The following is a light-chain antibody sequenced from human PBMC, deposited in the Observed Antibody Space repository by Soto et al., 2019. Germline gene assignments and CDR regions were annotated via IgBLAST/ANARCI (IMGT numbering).Light chain of an antibody. CDR2: DVN. Sequence: QSALTQPASLSVSPGQSITISCSGTSSDIGAYNFVSWDQQHPGKAPKLMLYDVNIRPSGVSNRFSGSKSGNTSSLTISGLQAEDEADYYCTSWTTSTTMIFGGGTQLTVL. CDR3: TSWTTSTTMI. J-gene: IGLJ2*01. CDR1: SSDIGAYNF. V-gene: IGLV2-14*03.